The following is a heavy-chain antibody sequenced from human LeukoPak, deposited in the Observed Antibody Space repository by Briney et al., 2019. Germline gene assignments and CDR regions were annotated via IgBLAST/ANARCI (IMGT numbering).Heavy chain of an antibody. D-gene: IGHD3-22*01. V-gene: IGHV5-51*01. CDR2: IYPGDSDT. CDR1: GYSFTSYW. CDR3: ASGGDYYDSSGYHYYFDY. Sequence: GESLKISCKGSGYSFTSYWIGWVRQMPGKGLEWMGIIYPGDSDTRYSPSFQGQVTISADKSISTAYLQWSSLKASDTAMYYCASGGDYYDSSGYHYYFDYWGQGTLVTVSS. J-gene: IGHJ4*02.